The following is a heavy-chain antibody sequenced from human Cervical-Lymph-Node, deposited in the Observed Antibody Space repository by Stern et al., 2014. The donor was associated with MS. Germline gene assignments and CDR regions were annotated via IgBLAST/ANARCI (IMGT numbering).Heavy chain of an antibody. CDR1: GYTFTSYW. J-gene: IGHJ4*02. CDR3: ARLGATAVGTGGDYFDY. Sequence: EVQLVESGAEVRKPGESLKISCQGSGYTFTSYWIAWVRQMPGKGLEWMGIIYPAESNTRYNPSFEDLGTLSVDKSVSTAYLQWSSLKASDTAIYYCARLGATAVGTGGDYFDYWGQGSLVTVSS. D-gene: IGHD6-13*01. V-gene: IGHV5-51*01. CDR2: IYPAESNT.